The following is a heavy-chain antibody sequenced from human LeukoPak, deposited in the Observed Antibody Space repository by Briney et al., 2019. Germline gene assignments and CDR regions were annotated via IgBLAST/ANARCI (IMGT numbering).Heavy chain of an antibody. Sequence: ASVKVSCKASGYTFTGYYMHWVRQAPGQGLEWMGWINPNSGGTNYAQKFQGRVTMTRDTSISTAYMEQSRLRSDDTAVYYCASSIVGVATSDYWGQGTLVTVSS. CDR3: ASSIVGVATSDY. CDR1: GYTFTGYY. J-gene: IGHJ4*02. D-gene: IGHD5-12*01. V-gene: IGHV1-2*02. CDR2: INPNSGGT.